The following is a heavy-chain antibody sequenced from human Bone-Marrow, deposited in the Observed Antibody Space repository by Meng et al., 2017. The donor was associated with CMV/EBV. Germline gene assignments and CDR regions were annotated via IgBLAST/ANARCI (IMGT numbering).Heavy chain of an antibody. J-gene: IGHJ4*02. D-gene: IGHD3-16*01. CDR2: IQVIGHT. V-gene: IGHV4-4*07. CDR1: GASIKNYN. CDR3: AGSRPGGGACDY. Sequence: QVRIHESGPGLVKPSETLSLTCIVSGASIKNYNWNWVRQPAGQGLEWIGLIQVIGHTVYNPSLKSRVTVSLDASKSQFSLTLNSVTAADTATYFCAGSRPGGGACDYWGQGIPVTVSS.